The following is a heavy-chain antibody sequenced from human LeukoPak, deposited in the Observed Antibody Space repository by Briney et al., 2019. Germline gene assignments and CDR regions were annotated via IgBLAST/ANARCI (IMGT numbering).Heavy chain of an antibody. CDR2: ISNSGSPI. Sequence: GGSLRLSCAASGFTFSTYEMNWVRQAPGKGLEWVSYISNSGSPIYYADSVKGRFTISRDNAKNSLYLEMNSLRAEDTAVYYCARDRGRNDYWGQGTLVTVSS. CDR1: GFTFSTYE. CDR3: ARDRGRNDY. D-gene: IGHD1-26*01. J-gene: IGHJ4*02. V-gene: IGHV3-48*03.